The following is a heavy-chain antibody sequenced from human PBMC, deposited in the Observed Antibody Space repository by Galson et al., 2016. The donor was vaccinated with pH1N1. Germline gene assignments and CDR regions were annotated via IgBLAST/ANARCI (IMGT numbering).Heavy chain of an antibody. J-gene: IGHJ5*02. CDR1: GYNFTTYW. CDR3: ARLDRYCSGGTCFTFWFDP. D-gene: IGHD2-15*01. CDR2: VYPGDSDT. V-gene: IGHV5-51*01. Sequence: QSGAEVKKPGESLKISCKGSGYNFTTYWIGWVRQMPGKGLEWMGIVYPGDSDTKYSPSFQGRVTFSADKSISTAYLQWSSRKASDTAIYYCARLDRYCSGGTCFTFWFDPWGQGTLVTVSS.